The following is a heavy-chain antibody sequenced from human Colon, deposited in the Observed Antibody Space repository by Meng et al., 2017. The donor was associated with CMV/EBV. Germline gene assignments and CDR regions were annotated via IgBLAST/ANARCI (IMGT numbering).Heavy chain of an antibody. CDR3: AKVGLGASTEIYYFDY. CDR2: IYYSGST. D-gene: IGHD1-26*01. CDR1: GGSVSSGEYY. V-gene: IGHV4-61*08. Sequence: SETLSLTCTVSGGSVSSGEYYWTWIRQPPGKGLEWIGDIYYSGSTKYNPSLKSPVTISADTSKNRFSLNLSSVTAADTAVYYCAKVGLGASTEIYYFDYWGQGALVTVSS. J-gene: IGHJ4*02.